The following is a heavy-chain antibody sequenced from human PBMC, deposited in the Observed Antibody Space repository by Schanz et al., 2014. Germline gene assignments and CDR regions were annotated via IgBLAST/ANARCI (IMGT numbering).Heavy chain of an antibody. J-gene: IGHJ4*02. CDR2: IYGGGIT. V-gene: IGHV3-66*01. Sequence: EVQLVESGGCLVEPGGSLRLSCAASGFTFSSYWMHWVRQAPGKGLVWVSVIYGGGITYYADSVKGRFTISRDSSRNTLYLQMNSLRAEDTAVYYCASLYDREYFDYWGQGTLVTVSS. D-gene: IGHD2-8*01. CDR3: ASLYDREYFDY. CDR1: GFTFSSYW.